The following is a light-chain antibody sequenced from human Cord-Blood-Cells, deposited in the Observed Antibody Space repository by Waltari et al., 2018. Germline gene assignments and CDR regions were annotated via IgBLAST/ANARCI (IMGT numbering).Light chain of an antibody. CDR2: WAS. V-gene: IGKV4-1*01. J-gene: IGKJ4*01. CDR1: QSVLYSSNNKNY. CDR3: QQYYSTPLT. Sequence: DIVMTQSPDSLAVSLGERATLHCKSSQSVLYSSNNKNYLACYQQKPGQPPKLLIYWASTRESGVPDRFSGSGSGTDFTLTISSLQAEDVAVYYCQQYYSTPLTFGGGTKVEIK.